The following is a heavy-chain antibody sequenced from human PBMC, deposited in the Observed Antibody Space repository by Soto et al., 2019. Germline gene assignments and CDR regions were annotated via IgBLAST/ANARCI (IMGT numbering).Heavy chain of an antibody. CDR1: GGSFSYYY. CDR2: INHSGTI. Sequence: SETLSLTCSVNGGSFSYYYWSWIRQSPGKGLEWIGEINHSGTINFNPSLKSRVTISIDTSENQFSLTLRSVTAADTAIYYCARSFLRVSLYWGQGPLVTVSS. V-gene: IGHV4-34*01. CDR3: ARSFLRVSLY. J-gene: IGHJ4*02. D-gene: IGHD3-10*01.